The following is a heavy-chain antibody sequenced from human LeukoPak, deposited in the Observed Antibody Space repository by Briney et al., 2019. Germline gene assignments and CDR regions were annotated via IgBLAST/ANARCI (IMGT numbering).Heavy chain of an antibody. CDR1: GFTFSSYG. CDR3: TTEPLIVVVTAITDY. Sequence: GGSLRLSCAASGFTFSSYGMHWVRQAPGKGLEWVGRIKSKTDGGTTDYAAPVKGRFTISRDDSKNTLYLQMNSLKTEDTAVYYCTTEPLIVVVTAITDYWGQGTLVTVSS. CDR2: IKSKTDGGTT. D-gene: IGHD2-21*02. V-gene: IGHV3-15*01. J-gene: IGHJ4*02.